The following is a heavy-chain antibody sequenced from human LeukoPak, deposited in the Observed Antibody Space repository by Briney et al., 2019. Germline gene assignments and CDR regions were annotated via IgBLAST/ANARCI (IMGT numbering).Heavy chain of an antibody. V-gene: IGHV3-64D*06. CDR1: GFTFSSYA. Sequence: PGGSLRLSCSASGFTFSSYAMHWVRQAPGKGLEYVSTISNNGAGTYYADSVKGGFTISRDNSKNTLYLQMSSLRTEDTAVYYCQTMVTGQRNWGQGTLVTVSS. D-gene: IGHD4-17*01. CDR3: QTMVTGQRN. CDR2: ISNNGAGT. J-gene: IGHJ4*02.